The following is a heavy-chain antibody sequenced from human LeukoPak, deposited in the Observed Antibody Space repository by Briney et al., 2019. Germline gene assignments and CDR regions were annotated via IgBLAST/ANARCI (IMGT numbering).Heavy chain of an antibody. V-gene: IGHV3-30*04. CDR2: ISNDGNNK. J-gene: IGHJ4*02. CDR1: GFSFNTYP. D-gene: IGHD3-10*01. CDR3: TRPDDSESFYRANHY. Sequence: GGSLRLSCAASGFSFNTYPMHWVRQAPGKGLEWVAVISNDGNNKYYADSVKGRFTISRDNSNNTLSLQMNGLRVEDTAVYYCTRPDDSESFYRANHYWGRGTLVTVS.